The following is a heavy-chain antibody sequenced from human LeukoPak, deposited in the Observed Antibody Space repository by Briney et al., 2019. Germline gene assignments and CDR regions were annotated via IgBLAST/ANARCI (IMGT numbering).Heavy chain of an antibody. D-gene: IGHD3-10*01. J-gene: IGHJ6*02. CDR1: GYTFTSYA. V-gene: IGHV1-3*01. CDR3: ARSTPRITIYGMDV. CDR2: INAGNGNT. Sequence: GASVKVSCKASGYTFTSYAMHWVRQAPGQRLEWMGWINAGNGNTKYSQKFQGRVTITRDTSASTAYMELSSLRSEDTAVYYCARSTPRITIYGMDVWGQGTTVTVSS.